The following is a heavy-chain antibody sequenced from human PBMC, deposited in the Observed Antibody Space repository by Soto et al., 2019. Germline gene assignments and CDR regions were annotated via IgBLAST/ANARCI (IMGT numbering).Heavy chain of an antibody. CDR3: ARGGGYGGNLRSQSNGYAFDI. V-gene: IGHV4-34*01. CDR1: GGSFSGYY. D-gene: IGHD4-17*01. J-gene: IGHJ3*02. Sequence: PSETLSLTCAVYGGSFSGYYWSWIRQPPGKGLEWIGEINHSGSTNYNPSLKSRVTISVDTSKNQFSLKLSSVTAADTAVYYCARGGGYGGNLRSQSNGYAFDIWGQGKMVTVSS. CDR2: INHSGST.